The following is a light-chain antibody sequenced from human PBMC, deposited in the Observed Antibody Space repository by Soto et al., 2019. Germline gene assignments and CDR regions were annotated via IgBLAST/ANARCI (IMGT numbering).Light chain of an antibody. CDR2: GNK. V-gene: IGLV1-40*01. J-gene: IGLJ1*01. Sequence: QSVLTQTPSVSGAPGQRVTISCTGSSSNIGAGYDVHWYQQVPGTAPKLLIYGNKYRPSGVPDRISGSRSGTSASLAITGLQAEDEADYYCQSYDSSLSGFHVFGTGTKLTVL. CDR1: SSNIGAGYD. CDR3: QSYDSSLSGFHV.